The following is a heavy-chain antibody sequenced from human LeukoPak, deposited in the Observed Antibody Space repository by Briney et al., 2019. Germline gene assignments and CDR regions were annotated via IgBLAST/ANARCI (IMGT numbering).Heavy chain of an antibody. CDR1: GYTFTSYA. D-gene: IGHD2-2*01. V-gene: IGHV1-3*01. Sequence: ASVKVSCKASGYTFTSYAMHWVRQAPGQRLEWMGWINAGNGNTKYSQKFQGRVTTTRDTSASTAYMELSSLRSEDTAVYYCVRDLGSCSSTSCYLGRIGWFDPWGQGTLVTVSS. J-gene: IGHJ5*02. CDR3: VRDLGSCSSTSCYLGRIGWFDP. CDR2: INAGNGNT.